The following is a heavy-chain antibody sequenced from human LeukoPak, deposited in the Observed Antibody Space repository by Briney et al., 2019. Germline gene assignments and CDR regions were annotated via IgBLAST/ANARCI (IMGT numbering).Heavy chain of an antibody. D-gene: IGHD2/OR15-2a*01. CDR3: ARQGGTYFPHFDV. CDR1: GGSISGDY. J-gene: IGHJ4*02. Sequence: PSETLSLTCTVSGGSISGDYWSWLRQSQGKEMGLIGYIYFPERTNYKPSLRSRVTISGDTSKNVFSLTLNSVTAADTAIYYCARQGGTYFPHFDVWGPGTLVTVSS. V-gene: IGHV4-59*08. CDR2: IYFPERT.